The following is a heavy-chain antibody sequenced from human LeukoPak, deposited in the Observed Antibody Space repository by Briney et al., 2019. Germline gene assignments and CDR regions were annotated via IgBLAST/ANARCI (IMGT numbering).Heavy chain of an antibody. Sequence: GRSLRLSCAASGFTFSSYTMHWVRQAPGKGLEWVSSISSSSSDTYYADSVKGRFTISRDNAKNSLYLQMNSLRAEDTAVYYCARDESGSAWYRQYFHHWGQGTLVTVSS. CDR1: GFTFSSYT. J-gene: IGHJ1*01. D-gene: IGHD6-19*01. CDR3: ARDESGSAWYRQYFHH. CDR2: ISSSSSDT. V-gene: IGHV3-21*01.